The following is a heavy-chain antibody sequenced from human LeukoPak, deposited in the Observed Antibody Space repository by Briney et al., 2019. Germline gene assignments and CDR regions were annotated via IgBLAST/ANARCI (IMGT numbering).Heavy chain of an antibody. Sequence: GRSLRLSCAASGFTFDDYAMHWVRQAPGKGLEWVSGISWNSGSIGYADSVKGRFTISRDNAKNSLYLQMNSLRAEDTALYYCAKVEGNHYYDSSGYYFFDYWGQGTLVTVSS. CDR3: AKVEGNHYYDSSGYYFFDY. J-gene: IGHJ4*02. D-gene: IGHD3-22*01. CDR1: GFTFDDYA. V-gene: IGHV3-9*01. CDR2: ISWNSGSI.